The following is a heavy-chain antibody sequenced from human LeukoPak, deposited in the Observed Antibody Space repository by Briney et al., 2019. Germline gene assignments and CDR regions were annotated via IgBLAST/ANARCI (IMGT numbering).Heavy chain of an antibody. J-gene: IGHJ4*02. CDR2: IDWDDDK. V-gene: IGHV2-70*01. Sequence: SGPALAKPTQTLTLTCTFPVFSHSTTRMCVSWIRQPPGKAPERLALIDWDDDKYYSTSLKTRLTISKDTSKNQVVLTMTNMDPVDTATYYCARIRRLWFGELVDYWGQGTLVTVSS. D-gene: IGHD3-10*01. CDR1: VFSHSTTRMC. CDR3: ARIRRLWFGELVDY.